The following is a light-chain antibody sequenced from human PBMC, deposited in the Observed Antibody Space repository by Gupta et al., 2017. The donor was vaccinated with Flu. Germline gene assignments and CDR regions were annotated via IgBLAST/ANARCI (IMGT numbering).Light chain of an antibody. CDR2: EDN. CDR1: SGSIASNY. J-gene: IGLJ3*02. CDR3: QSYDSSNQGV. Sequence: SSGSIASNYVQWYQQRPGRSPTTVSYEDNQRPSGVPDRFSGSIDSSSNSASLTISGLKTEDEADYYCQSYDSSNQGVLGGGTKLTVL. V-gene: IGLV6-57*01.